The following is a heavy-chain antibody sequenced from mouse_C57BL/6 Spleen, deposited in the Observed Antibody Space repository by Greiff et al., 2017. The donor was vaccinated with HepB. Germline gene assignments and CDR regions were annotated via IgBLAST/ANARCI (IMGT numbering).Heavy chain of an antibody. CDR3: TRDLEVDYGSSFYAMDY. Sequence: EVMLVESGEGLVKPGGSLKLSCAASGFTFSSYAMSWVRQTPEKRLEWVAYISSGGDYIYYPDTVKGRFTISRDNARNTLYLQISSLKSEDTAMYYCTRDLEVDYGSSFYAMDYWGQGTSVTVSS. CDR1: GFTFSSYA. V-gene: IGHV5-9-1*02. CDR2: ISSGGDYI. D-gene: IGHD1-1*01. J-gene: IGHJ4*01.